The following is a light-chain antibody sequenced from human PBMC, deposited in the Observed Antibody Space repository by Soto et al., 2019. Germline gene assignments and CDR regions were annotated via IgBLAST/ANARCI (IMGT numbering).Light chain of an antibody. CDR1: QSVSSNY. J-gene: IGKJ1*01. CDR2: GAS. CDR3: QQYDTSPRT. Sequence: EVMLTQSPGTLSLSPGERATLSCRASQSVSSNYLAWYQQKSRQAPRLLIYGASNRATGIPDRFSGSGSGTDFTLTIRRLEPEDFAVCYCQQYDTSPRTFGQGTKVEFK. V-gene: IGKV3-20*01.